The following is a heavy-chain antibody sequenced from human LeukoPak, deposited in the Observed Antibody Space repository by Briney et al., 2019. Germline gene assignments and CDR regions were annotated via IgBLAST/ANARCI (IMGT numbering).Heavy chain of an antibody. CDR2: IYYSGST. D-gene: IGHD3-22*01. V-gene: IGHV4-39*01. Sequence: SETLSLTCTVSGGSISSSSYYWGWIRQPPGKGLEWIGSIYYSGSTNYNPSLKSRVTISVDTSKKQLSLKLSSVTAADTAVYYCARHYDSSGYHLSPFDFWGRGILVTVSS. CDR3: ARHYDSSGYHLSPFDF. J-gene: IGHJ4*02. CDR1: GGSISSSSYY.